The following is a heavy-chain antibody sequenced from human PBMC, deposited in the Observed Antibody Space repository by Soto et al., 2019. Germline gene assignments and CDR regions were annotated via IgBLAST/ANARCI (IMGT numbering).Heavy chain of an antibody. CDR1: GFTFSTYA. CDR3: AKDFGWSSGWYYFDY. J-gene: IGHJ4*02. CDR2: ISGSGGST. Sequence: PGGSLRLSCAASGFTFSTYAMNWVRQAPGKGLEWVSAISGSGGSTYYADSVKGRFTISRDNSKNTLYLQMNSLRAEDTAVYYCAKDFGWSSGWYYFDYWGQGTLVTVSS. D-gene: IGHD6-19*01. V-gene: IGHV3-23*01.